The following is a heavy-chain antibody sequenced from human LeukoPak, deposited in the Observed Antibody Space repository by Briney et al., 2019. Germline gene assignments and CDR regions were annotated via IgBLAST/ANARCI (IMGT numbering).Heavy chain of an antibody. J-gene: IGHJ3*02. CDR2: ISTSTSTI. V-gene: IGHV3-48*02. D-gene: IGHD6-19*01. CDR3: ARYSSGHDAFDI. Sequence: GGSLRLSCAASGFTFSSYSMNWVRQAPGKGLEWGSYISTSTSTIYYADSVKGGFTISRDNAKNSLYLQMNSLRDEDTAVYYCARYSSGHDAFDIWGQGTMVTVSS. CDR1: GFTFSSYS.